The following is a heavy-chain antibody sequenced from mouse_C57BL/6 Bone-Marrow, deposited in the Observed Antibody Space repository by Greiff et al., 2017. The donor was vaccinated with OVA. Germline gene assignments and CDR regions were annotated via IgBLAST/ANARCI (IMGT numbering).Heavy chain of an antibody. CDR1: GFTFSSYA. Sequence: EVQGVESGGGLVKPGGSLKLSCAASGFTFSSYAMSWVRQTPEKRLEWVATISDGGSYTYYPDNVKGRFTISRDNAKNNLYLQMSHLKSEDTAMYYCARDPYGYDGVYFDYWGQGTTLTVSS. V-gene: IGHV5-4*01. D-gene: IGHD2-2*01. CDR3: ARDPYGYDGVYFDY. CDR2: ISDGGSYT. J-gene: IGHJ2*01.